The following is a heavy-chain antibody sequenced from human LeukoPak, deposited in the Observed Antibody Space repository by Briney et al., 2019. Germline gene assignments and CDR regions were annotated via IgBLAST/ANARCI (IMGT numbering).Heavy chain of an antibody. CDR1: GYTFTGYY. Sequence: ASVKVSCKASGYTFTGYYMHWVRQAPGQGLEWMGWISPSSGGTNYAQKFQGRVTMTRDTSISTAYMELSRLRSDDTAVYYCARLTYYDFWSGYNYAFDIWGQGTMVTVSS. CDR2: ISPSSGGT. D-gene: IGHD3-3*01. V-gene: IGHV1-2*02. CDR3: ARLTYYDFWSGYNYAFDI. J-gene: IGHJ3*02.